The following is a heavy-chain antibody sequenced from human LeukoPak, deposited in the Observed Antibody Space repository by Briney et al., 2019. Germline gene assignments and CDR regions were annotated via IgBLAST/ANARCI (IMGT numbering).Heavy chain of an antibody. CDR2: IYYSGSA. J-gene: IGHJ6*02. CDR1: GGSISSSSYY. V-gene: IGHV4-39*07. Sequence: SETLSLTCTVSGGSISSSSYYWGWIRQPPGKGLEWIGSIYYSGSAYYNPSLKSRVTISVNTSKKQFSLKLSSVTAADTAVYYCARGGCSGGSCYLYYYYAMDVWGQGTTVTVSS. CDR3: ARGGCSGGSCYLYYYYAMDV. D-gene: IGHD2-15*01.